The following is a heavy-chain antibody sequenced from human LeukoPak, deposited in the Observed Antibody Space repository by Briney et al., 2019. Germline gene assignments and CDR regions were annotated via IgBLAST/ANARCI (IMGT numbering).Heavy chain of an antibody. Sequence: SETLSLTCTVSGGSISGYYWSWIRQPPGKGLEWIAYIYYSGSTNYNPSLKSRVTISVDTSKNQFSLKLSSVTAADTAVYYCARDKGYCSGGSCQRYWFDPWGQGTLVTVSS. CDR1: GGSISGYY. J-gene: IGHJ5*02. V-gene: IGHV4-59*01. CDR2: IYYSGST. D-gene: IGHD2-15*01. CDR3: ARDKGYCSGGSCQRYWFDP.